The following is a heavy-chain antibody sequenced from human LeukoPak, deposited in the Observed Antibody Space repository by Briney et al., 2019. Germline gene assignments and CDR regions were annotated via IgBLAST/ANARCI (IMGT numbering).Heavy chain of an antibody. Sequence: PSGTLSLTCTVSGAPLSTYYWTWIRQPPGKGLEWIGYIYYSGSTNYNPSLKSRVTISVDTSKNQFSLKLSSVTAADTAVYYCARVRYYYGSGSYWGYYFDYWGQGTLVTVSS. V-gene: IGHV4-59*01. D-gene: IGHD3-10*01. CDR1: GAPLSTYY. J-gene: IGHJ4*02. CDR3: ARVRYYYGSGSYWGYYFDY. CDR2: IYYSGST.